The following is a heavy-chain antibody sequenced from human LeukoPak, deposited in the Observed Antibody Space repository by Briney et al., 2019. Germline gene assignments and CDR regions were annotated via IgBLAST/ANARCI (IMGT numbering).Heavy chain of an antibody. CDR1: GFTFSSYW. V-gene: IGHV4-34*01. CDR3: ARGPPRTYYYDSSGYYYYFDY. J-gene: IGHJ4*02. Sequence: PGGSLRLSCAASGFTFSSYWMSWVRQPPGKGLEWIGEINHSGSTNYNPSLKSRVTISVDTSKNQFSLKLSSVTAADTAVYYCARGPPRTYYYDSSGYYYYFDYWGQGTLVTVSS. CDR2: INHSGST. D-gene: IGHD3-22*01.